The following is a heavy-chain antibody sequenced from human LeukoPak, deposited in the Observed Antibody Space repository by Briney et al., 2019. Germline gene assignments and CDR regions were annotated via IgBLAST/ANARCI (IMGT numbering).Heavy chain of an antibody. CDR1: GFTVSSNY. D-gene: IGHD2/OR15-2a*01. CDR2: FSGSGGST. J-gene: IGHJ4*02. Sequence: GGSLRLSCAASGFTVSSNYITWVRQAPGKGLQWVSAFSGSGGSTYYADSVKGRFTISRDNSRNTLYLQMNSLRAEDTAVYYCARSGLSRFGFWGQGTLVTVSS. V-gene: IGHV3-23*01. CDR3: ARSGLSRFGF.